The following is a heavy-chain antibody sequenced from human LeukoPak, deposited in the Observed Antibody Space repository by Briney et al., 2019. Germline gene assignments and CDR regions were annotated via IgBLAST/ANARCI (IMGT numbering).Heavy chain of an antibody. CDR2: IYHSGSI. J-gene: IGHJ2*01. D-gene: IGHD5-18*01. CDR1: GGSISSGGYS. CDR3: ARGAMVGVDIAMVTRWYFDL. V-gene: IGHV4-30-2*01. Sequence: SQTLSHTCAVSGGSISSGGYSWSWIRQPPGQGLEWIGYIYHSGSIYYNPSLKSRVAISVDRSKNQFSLKLSSVTAADTAVYYCARGAMVGVDIAMVTRWYFDLWGRGTLVTVSS.